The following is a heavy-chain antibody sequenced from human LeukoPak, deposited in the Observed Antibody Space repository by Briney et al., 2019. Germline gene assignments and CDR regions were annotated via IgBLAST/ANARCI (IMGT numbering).Heavy chain of an antibody. CDR3: ARGRYCSSTSCHINWFDP. J-gene: IGHJ5*02. CDR2: ISPKSGGT. CDR1: GYTFTDNH. V-gene: IGHV1-2*02. D-gene: IGHD2-2*02. Sequence: ASVKVSCKASGYTFTDNHMYWIRQAPGQGLECMGWISPKSGGTNYAQKFQGRITMTGDTSISTAYMELSRLRSDDTAVYYCARGRYCSSTSCHINWFDPWGQGTLVTVSS.